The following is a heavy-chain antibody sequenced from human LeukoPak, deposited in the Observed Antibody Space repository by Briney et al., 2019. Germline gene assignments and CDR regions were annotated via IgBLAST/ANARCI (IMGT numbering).Heavy chain of an antibody. CDR3: AHLNYYDSRGYYHHGFDV. CDR1: GFPLSTSGVG. J-gene: IGHJ3*01. V-gene: IGHV2-5*02. Sequence: SGPTLVKPTQTLTLTCTFSGFPLSTSGVGVGWIRQPPTKALEWLALIYWDDDKRYSPSLTSRLTITKDTSKNQVVLTMTNMDPVDTATYYCAHLNYYDSRGYYHHGFDVWGQGTMVTVSS. D-gene: IGHD3-22*01. CDR2: IYWDDDK.